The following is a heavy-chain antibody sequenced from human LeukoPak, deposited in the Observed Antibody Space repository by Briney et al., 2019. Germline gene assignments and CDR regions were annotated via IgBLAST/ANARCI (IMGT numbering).Heavy chain of an antibody. CDR1: GYTFTSYG. Sequence: ASVEVSCKASGYTFTSYGISWVRQAPGQGLEWMGWISAYNGNTNYAQKLQGRVTMTTDTSTSTAYMELRSLKSDDTAVYYCARDKGSGWYSDYWGQGTLVTVSS. CDR2: ISAYNGNT. CDR3: ARDKGSGWYSDY. D-gene: IGHD6-19*01. J-gene: IGHJ4*02. V-gene: IGHV1-18*01.